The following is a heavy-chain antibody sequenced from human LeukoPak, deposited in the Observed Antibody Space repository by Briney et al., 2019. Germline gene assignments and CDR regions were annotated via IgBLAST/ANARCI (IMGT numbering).Heavy chain of an antibody. CDR1: GGTFSSYA. CDR3: ARDLTLWQQSPG. CDR2: ISTNSGSI. V-gene: IGHV3-48*01. Sequence: GASVKVSCKASGGTFSSYAISWVRQAPGKGLEWVSYISTNSGSIYYADSVKGRFTIPRDNSKNTLYLQMNSLRAEDTAVYYCARDLTLWQQSPGWGQGTLVTVSS. D-gene: IGHD6-13*01. J-gene: IGHJ4*02.